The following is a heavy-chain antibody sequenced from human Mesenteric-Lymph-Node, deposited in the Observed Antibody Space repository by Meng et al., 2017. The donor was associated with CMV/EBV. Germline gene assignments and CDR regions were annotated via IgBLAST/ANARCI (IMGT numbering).Heavy chain of an antibody. CDR2: IYNSGYT. CDR1: GDSVSSGSYY. CDR3: ATRGRRCSSTSCYPFYSYGMDV. Sequence: GSLRLSCTVSGDSVSSGSYYWSWIRQPPGKGLEWIGNIYNSGYTNYNPSLKSRVTISVDTSKNQFSLKLSSVTAADTAVYYCATRGRRCSSTSCYPFYSYGMDVWGQGTTVTVSS. J-gene: IGHJ6*02. V-gene: IGHV4-61*01. D-gene: IGHD2-2*01.